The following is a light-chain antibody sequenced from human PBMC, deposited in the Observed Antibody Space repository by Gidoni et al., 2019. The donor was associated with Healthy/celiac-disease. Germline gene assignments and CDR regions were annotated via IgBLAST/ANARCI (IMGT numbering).Light chain of an antibody. Sequence: EIVLTQSPGTLSLSPGERATLSCRASQSVSSSYLAWYQQKPGQAPSLLIYGAYSRATGIPDRFSGSGSGTDFTLTISRLEPEDFAVYYCQQYGSSPLWTFGQGTKVEIK. CDR2: GAY. J-gene: IGKJ1*01. CDR3: QQYGSSPLWT. V-gene: IGKV3-20*01. CDR1: QSVSSSY.